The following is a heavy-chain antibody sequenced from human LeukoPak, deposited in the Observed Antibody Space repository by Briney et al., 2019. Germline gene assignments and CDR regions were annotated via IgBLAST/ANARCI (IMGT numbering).Heavy chain of an antibody. D-gene: IGHD3-22*01. CDR2: IYTSGST. J-gene: IGHJ3*02. CDR1: GGSISSYY. CDR3: ARRGYYYDSSGYFDAFDI. V-gene: IGHV4-4*09. Sequence: SETLSLTCTVSGGSISSYYWSWIRQPPGKGLEWIGYIYTSGSTNYNPSLKSRVTISVDTSKNQFSLKLSSVTAADTAVYNCARRGYYYDSSGYFDAFDIWGQGTMVTVSS.